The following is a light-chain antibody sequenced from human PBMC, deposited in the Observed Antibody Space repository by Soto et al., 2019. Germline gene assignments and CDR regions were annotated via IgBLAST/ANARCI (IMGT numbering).Light chain of an antibody. Sequence: EIVLTQSPATLSLSPGDRATLSCRASQSVSSYLAWYQQKPGQAPRLLIYDASDRATGIPAKFSGSGSGTDFPHTINSLEHEDIAVYNCQQRSNWPPYTFGQGTKLEIK. J-gene: IGKJ2*01. CDR2: DAS. V-gene: IGKV3-11*01. CDR3: QQRSNWPPYT. CDR1: QSVSSY.